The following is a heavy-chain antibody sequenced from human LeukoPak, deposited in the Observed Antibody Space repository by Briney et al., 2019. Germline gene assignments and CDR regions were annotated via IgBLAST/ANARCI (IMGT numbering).Heavy chain of an antibody. D-gene: IGHD3-16*01. V-gene: IGHV1-69*13. CDR2: IIPIFGTA. CDR1: GGTFSSYA. CDR3: ARGERGSPPWRVDAFDI. J-gene: IGHJ3*02. Sequence: ASVKVSCKASGGTFSSYAISWVRQAPGQGLEWMGGIIPIFGTANYAQKFQGRVTITADESTSTAYMELSSLRSEDTAVYYCARGERGSPPWRVDAFDIWGQGTMVTVSP.